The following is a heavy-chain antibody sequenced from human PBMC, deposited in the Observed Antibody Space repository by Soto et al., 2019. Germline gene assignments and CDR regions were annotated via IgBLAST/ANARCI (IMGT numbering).Heavy chain of an antibody. D-gene: IGHD5-18*01. V-gene: IGHV1-18*01. CDR1: GYTFTSYG. J-gene: IGHJ6*02. CDR2: ISAYNGNT. Sequence: QVPLVQSGAEVKKPGASVKVSCKASGYTFTSYGISWVRQAPGQGLEWMGWISAYNGNTNYAQKLQGRVTMTTDTSASTAYMELRSLRSDDTAVDYCARVKYSPPSYYYYGMDVWGQGTTVTVSS. CDR3: ARVKYSPPSYYYYGMDV.